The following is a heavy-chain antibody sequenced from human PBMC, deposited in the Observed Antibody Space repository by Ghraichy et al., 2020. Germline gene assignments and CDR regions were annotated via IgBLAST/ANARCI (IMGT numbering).Heavy chain of an antibody. CDR1: GGSISSYY. CDR2: IYYSGST. Sequence: SETLSLTCTVSGGSISSYYWSWIRQPPGKGLEWIGYIYYSGSTNYNPSLKSRVTISVDTSKNQFSLKLSSVTAADTAVYYCASQRITIFGVVIFNGPFDYWGQGTLVTVSS. J-gene: IGHJ4*02. V-gene: IGHV4-59*08. CDR3: ASQRITIFGVVIFNGPFDY. D-gene: IGHD3-3*01.